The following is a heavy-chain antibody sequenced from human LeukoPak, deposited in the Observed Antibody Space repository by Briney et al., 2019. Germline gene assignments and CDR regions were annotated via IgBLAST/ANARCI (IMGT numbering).Heavy chain of an antibody. V-gene: IGHV1-24*01. Sequence: ASVKVSCKVSGYTLTELSMHWVRQAPGKGLEWMGGFDPEDGETIYAQKFQGRVTMTEDTSTDTAYMELSSLRFEDTAVYYCATARRDYDILTGYFLDAFDIWGQGTMVTVSS. CDR3: ATARRDYDILTGYFLDAFDI. CDR2: FDPEDGET. D-gene: IGHD3-9*01. J-gene: IGHJ3*02. CDR1: GYTLTELS.